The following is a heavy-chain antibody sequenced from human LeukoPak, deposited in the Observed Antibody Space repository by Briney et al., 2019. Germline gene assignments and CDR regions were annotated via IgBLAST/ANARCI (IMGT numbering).Heavy chain of an antibody. J-gene: IGHJ6*02. Sequence: SETLTLTCAVSGGSISSSNWGSGVRQPPRKGLEWIGEIYHSGSTNYNPSLKSRVTISVDKSKNQFSVTLSSVTAADTAVYYCARAGWVQLNHYYYGMDVWGQGTTVTVSS. V-gene: IGHV4-4*02. CDR2: IYHSGST. D-gene: IGHD5-24*01. CDR3: ARAGWVQLNHYYYGMDV. CDR1: GGSISSSNW.